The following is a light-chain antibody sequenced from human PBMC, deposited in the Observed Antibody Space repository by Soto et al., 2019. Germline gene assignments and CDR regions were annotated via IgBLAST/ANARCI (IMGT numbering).Light chain of an antibody. CDR1: QSITRFY. CDR3: QQSGGSPPYT. V-gene: IGKV3-20*01. J-gene: IGKJ2*01. CDR2: GAS. Sequence: VLTQSPGTLSLSPGERATISCRASQSITRFYLAWSQHKPGQAPRLLIYGASSRATGIPHRFSGSESGTDFTLTISRREPEDCGVYYCQQSGGSPPYTFGQGTRLEIK.